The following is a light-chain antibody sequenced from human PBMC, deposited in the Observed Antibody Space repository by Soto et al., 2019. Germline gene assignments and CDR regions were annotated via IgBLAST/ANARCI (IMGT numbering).Light chain of an antibody. CDR3: QKYNSAPLT. CDR1: QGIAPY. Sequence: DVPMTQSPSSLSAFVRDRVTITCRASQGIAPYLAWFQQKPGKVPKLLIYATPTLQSGVPSRFSGSGSGTDFTLTINSLQPQDVGTYYCQKYNSAPLTFGGGTKVQIK. J-gene: IGKJ4*01. V-gene: IGKV1-27*01. CDR2: ATP.